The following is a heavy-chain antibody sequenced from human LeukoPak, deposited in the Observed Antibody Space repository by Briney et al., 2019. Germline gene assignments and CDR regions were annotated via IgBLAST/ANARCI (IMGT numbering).Heavy chain of an antibody. CDR1: GYTFTSYG. CDR3: ARSTMVRGAADY. V-gene: IGHV1-18*01. D-gene: IGHD3-10*01. J-gene: IGHJ4*02. CDR2: ISAYNGNT. Sequence: ASVKVSCKASGYTFTSYGINWVRQAPGQGLEWMGWISAYNGNTNYAQKLQGRVTMTTDTSTSTAYMELRSLRSDDTAVYYCARSTMVRGAADYWGQGTLVTVSS.